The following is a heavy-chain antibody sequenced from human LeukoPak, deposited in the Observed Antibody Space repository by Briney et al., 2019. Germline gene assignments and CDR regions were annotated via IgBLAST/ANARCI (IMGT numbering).Heavy chain of an antibody. D-gene: IGHD3-22*01. J-gene: IGHJ3*02. CDR1: GDSISSGSYY. Sequence: PSETLSLTCTVSGDSISSGSYYWSWIRQPAGKGLEWIGHISASGSTYYNPSLKSRVTISVDTSKNQFSLKLSSVTAADTAVYYCARVGYDSSGRDAFDIWGQGTMVTVSS. CDR2: ISASGST. CDR3: ARVGYDSSGRDAFDI. V-gene: IGHV4-61*09.